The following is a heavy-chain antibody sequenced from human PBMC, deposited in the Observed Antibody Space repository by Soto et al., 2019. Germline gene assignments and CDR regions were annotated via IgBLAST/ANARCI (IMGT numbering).Heavy chain of an antibody. CDR1: GFTVIGKY. Sequence: GGSLRLSCAASGFTVIGKYMSWVLQAPGKGLEWVSIIDDGGSAYYADSVKGRFTVSRDNSKNTLYLQMSSLRAEDTAVYYCARGTLANYGMDVWGQGTTVTVSS. J-gene: IGHJ6*02. V-gene: IGHV3-66*01. CDR3: ARGTLANYGMDV. CDR2: IDDGGSA. D-gene: IGHD5-12*01.